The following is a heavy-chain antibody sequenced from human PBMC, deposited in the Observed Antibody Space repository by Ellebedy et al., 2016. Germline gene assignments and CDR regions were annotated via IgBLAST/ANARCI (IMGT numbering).Heavy chain of an antibody. CDR3: ARATYCDDDLCNTPDY. V-gene: IGHV3-33*01. CDR2: IWYDGSKK. Sequence: GESLKISCAAYGFTFRGYGMHWVRQAPGKGLEWVAYIWYDGSKKLYADSVKGRFTISRDNAKNTLYLQMNSLRAEDTAVYYCARATYCDDDLCNTPDYWGQGTLVTVSS. J-gene: IGHJ4*02. D-gene: IGHD2-21*01. CDR1: GFTFRGYG.